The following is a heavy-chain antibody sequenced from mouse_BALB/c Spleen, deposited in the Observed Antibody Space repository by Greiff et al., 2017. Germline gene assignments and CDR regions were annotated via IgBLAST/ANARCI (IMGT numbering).Heavy chain of an antibody. V-gene: IGHV1-5*01. J-gene: IGHJ1*01. CDR2: IYPGNSDT. CDR3: MAGSSYWYFDV. D-gene: IGHD1-1*01. CDR1: GYTFTSYW. Sequence: VQLQQSGTVLARPGASVKMSCKASGYTFTSYWMHWVKQRPGQGLEWIGAIYPGNSDTSYNQKFKGKAKLTAVTSTSTAYMELSSLTNEDSAVYYCMAGSSYWYFDVWGAGTTVTVSS.